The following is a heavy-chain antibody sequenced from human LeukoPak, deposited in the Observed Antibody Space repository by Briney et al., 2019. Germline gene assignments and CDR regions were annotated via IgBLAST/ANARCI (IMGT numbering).Heavy chain of an antibody. CDR3: ARERRRRYYGSGSYYNEGVWFDP. V-gene: IGHV4-34*01. Sequence: KPSETLSLTCAVYGGSFSGYYWSWIRQPPGKGLEWIGEINHSGSTNYNPSPKSRVTLSVDTSKNQFSLKLSSVTAADTAVYYCARERRRRYYGSGSYYNEGVWFDPWGQGTLVTVSS. CDR1: GGSFSGYY. CDR2: INHSGST. D-gene: IGHD3-10*01. J-gene: IGHJ5*02.